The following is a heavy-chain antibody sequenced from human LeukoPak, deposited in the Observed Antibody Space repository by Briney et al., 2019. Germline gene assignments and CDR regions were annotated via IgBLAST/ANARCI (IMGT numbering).Heavy chain of an antibody. Sequence: PGGSLRLSCAASGFTFSNYNWNWVRQAPGKGLEWVLSISISSSYTYYADSVKGRFTISRDNAKYSLYLQMNSLRGDVTAMYYYASMSMTTHPFDLWGQGTLVTVSS. V-gene: IGHV3-21*01. CDR2: ISISSSYT. CDR1: GFTFSNYN. D-gene: IGHD5/OR15-5a*01. J-gene: IGHJ4*02. CDR3: ASMSMTTHPFDL.